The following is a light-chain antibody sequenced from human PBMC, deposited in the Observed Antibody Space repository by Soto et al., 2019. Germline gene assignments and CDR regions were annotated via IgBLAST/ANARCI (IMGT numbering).Light chain of an antibody. CDR2: EVS. J-gene: IGLJ1*01. V-gene: IGLV2-8*01. CDR1: SSDVGAYNY. Sequence: LTQPPSASGSPGQSVTISCTGISSDVGAYNYVSWYQQLPGKAPKLIIYEVSKRPSGVPDRFSGSKSGNTASLTVSGLQAEDEADYYCTSYAGTYSFFYVFGTGTKVTVL. CDR3: TSYAGTYSFFYV.